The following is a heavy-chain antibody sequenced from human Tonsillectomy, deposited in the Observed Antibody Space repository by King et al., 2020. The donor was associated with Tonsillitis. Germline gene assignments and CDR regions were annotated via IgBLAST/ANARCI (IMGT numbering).Heavy chain of an antibody. CDR1: GGSISSDNSY. Sequence: QLQESGPGLVKPSETLSLTCTVSGGSISSDNSYWAWIRQPPGKGMEWLGSIYHSGTTYYNPSLKSRVTVSADTSTNRFSLRLSSVTAADTALYFCSGHLRGRTGTWKYDYLDSWGQGTLVTVSS. D-gene: IGHD1-1*01. CDR3: SGHLRGRTGTWKYDYLDS. CDR2: IYHSGTT. J-gene: IGHJ4*02. V-gene: IGHV4-39*01.